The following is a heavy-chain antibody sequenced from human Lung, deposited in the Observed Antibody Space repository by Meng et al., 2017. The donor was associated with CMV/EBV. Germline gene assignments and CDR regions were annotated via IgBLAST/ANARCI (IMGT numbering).Heavy chain of an antibody. J-gene: IGHJ1*01. CDR3: LRRSGGSV. CDR2: IPHRGSS. CDR1: GDSITNHNW. D-gene: IGHD3-10*01. Sequence: VQLREAGPALVKPSETLSLTCADSGDSITNHNWWAWVRQPPGKGLEWIGEIPHRGSSAYNPSLKSRVSMSIDKSKNQFSLKLTSVTAADTAVYHCLRRSGGSVWGQGTLVTVSS. V-gene: IGHV4-4*02.